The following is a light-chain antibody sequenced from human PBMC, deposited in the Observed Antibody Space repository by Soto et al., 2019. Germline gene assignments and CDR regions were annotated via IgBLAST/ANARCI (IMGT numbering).Light chain of an antibody. CDR2: DVS. CDR1: SSDIGDYKY. V-gene: IGLV2-14*01. J-gene: IGLJ2*01. Sequence: QSVLTQPASVSGSPGQSITISCTGSSSDIGDYKYVSWYKQHPGKAPKLMIYDVSNRPSGVSNRFSGSKSGNTASLTISGLQAEDEADYYCSSYTSTNFVIFGGWTKLSVL. CDR3: SSYTSTNFVI.